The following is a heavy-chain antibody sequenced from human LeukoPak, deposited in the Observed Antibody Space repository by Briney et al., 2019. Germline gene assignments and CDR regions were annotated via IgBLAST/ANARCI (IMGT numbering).Heavy chain of an antibody. CDR2: IYYSGST. CDR3: ARTTVTTFYYYGMDV. Sequence: PSDTLSLTCNVSVGSISSVGYYWSWIRQHLGKGLEWIGYIYYSGSTYYNPSLKSRVTISVDMSKNQFSLKLSSVTAADTAVYYCARTTVTTFYYYGMDVWGQGTTVTVSS. CDR1: VGSISSVGYY. J-gene: IGHJ6*02. V-gene: IGHV4-31*03. D-gene: IGHD4-17*01.